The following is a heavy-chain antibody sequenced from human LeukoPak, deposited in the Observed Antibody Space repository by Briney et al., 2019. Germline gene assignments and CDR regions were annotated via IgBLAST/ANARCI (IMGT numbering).Heavy chain of an antibody. J-gene: IGHJ4*02. CDR3: ARGEEYDSKEGLDS. CDR1: GFIFSSYV. V-gene: IGHV3-23*01. Sequence: GGSLRLSCAASGFIFSSYVMSWVRQAPGKGLEWVSTLSGSGGSTYYADSVKGRFTISRDKSKNTVFLQMYSLRGEDTAVYYCARGEEYDSKEGLDSWGQGTLVTVSS. D-gene: IGHD3-22*01. CDR2: LSGSGGST.